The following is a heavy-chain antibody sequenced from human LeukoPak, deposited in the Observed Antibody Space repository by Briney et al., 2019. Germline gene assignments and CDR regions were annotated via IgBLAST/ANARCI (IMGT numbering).Heavy chain of an antibody. J-gene: IGHJ4*02. D-gene: IGHD1-26*01. CDR3: AGFTIVGATDYFDY. CDR2: IYHSGST. V-gene: IGHV4-30-2*01. Sequence: SKTLSLTCTVSGGSISSGGYYWSWIRQPPGKGLEWIGYIYHSGSTYYNPSLKSRVTISVDRSKNQFSLKLSSVTAADTAVYYCAGFTIVGATDYFDYWGQGTLVTVSS. CDR1: GGSISSGGYY.